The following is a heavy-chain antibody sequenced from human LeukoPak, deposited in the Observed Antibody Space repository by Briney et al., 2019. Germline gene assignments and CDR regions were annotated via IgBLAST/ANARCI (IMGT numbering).Heavy chain of an antibody. CDR1: GFTFSSYS. D-gene: IGHD1-7*01. CDR2: ISSSSYTI. CDR3: ARDINWNYGGDWFDP. V-gene: IGHV3-48*01. J-gene: IGHJ5*02. Sequence: GGSLRLSCAASGFTFSSYSMNWVRQAPGKGLEWVSYISSSSYTIYYADSVKGRFTISRDNAKNSLYLQMNSLRAEDTAVYYCARDINWNYGGDWFDPWGQGTLVTVSS.